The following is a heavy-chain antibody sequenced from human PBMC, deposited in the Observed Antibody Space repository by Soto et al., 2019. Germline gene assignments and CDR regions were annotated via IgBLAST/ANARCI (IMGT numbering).Heavy chain of an antibody. J-gene: IGHJ6*02. V-gene: IGHV1-46*01. CDR1: GYAFTSYY. CDR3: ARDGYYDFWSGPKSGYYYGMDV. CDR2: INPSGGST. Sequence: ASVRVSCKASGYAFTSYYMHWLRQAPGQGLEWMGIINPSGGSTSYAQKFQGRVTMTRDTSTSTVYMELSSLRSEDTAVYYCARDGYYDFWSGPKSGYYYGMDVWGQGTTVTVSS. D-gene: IGHD3-3*01.